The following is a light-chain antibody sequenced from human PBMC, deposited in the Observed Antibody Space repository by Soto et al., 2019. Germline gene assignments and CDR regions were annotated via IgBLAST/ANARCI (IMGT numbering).Light chain of an antibody. V-gene: IGKV1-33*01. Sequence: DIQMTQSPSSLSASVGDRVTITCQASQDVSNYLNWYQQKLGKAPKLLIYDASNLETGVPSRFSGSGSGTYFSFTISSLQPEDFATYYCQQYDSDPPITFGQGARLEI. CDR2: DAS. J-gene: IGKJ5*01. CDR1: QDVSNY. CDR3: QQYDSDPPIT.